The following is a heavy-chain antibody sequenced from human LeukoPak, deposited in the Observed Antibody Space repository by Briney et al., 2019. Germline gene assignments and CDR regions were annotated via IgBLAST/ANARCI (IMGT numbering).Heavy chain of an antibody. Sequence: SETLSLTCAVYGGSFSGNYWSWIRQPPGKGLEWIGEINHSGSTNYNPSLKSRVTISIDTSKNQFSLKLSSVTAADTAVYYCARGTWIQLWFMDVWGKGTTVTVSS. D-gene: IGHD5-18*01. V-gene: IGHV4-34*01. CDR2: INHSGST. J-gene: IGHJ6*04. CDR1: GGSFSGNY. CDR3: ARGTWIQLWFMDV.